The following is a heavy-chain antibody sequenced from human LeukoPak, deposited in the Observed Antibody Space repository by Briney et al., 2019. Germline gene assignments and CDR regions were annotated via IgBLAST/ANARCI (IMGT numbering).Heavy chain of an antibody. D-gene: IGHD3-22*01. CDR3: ARGADDSSGYREFDY. CDR2: IYYSGST. Sequence: SETLSLTCTVSDGSISSYYWSWIRQPPGRGLQWIGYIYYSGSTNYNPSLKSRVTISVDTSKNQFSLKLTSVTAADTAVYYCARGADDSSGYREFDYWGQGTLVSVSS. CDR1: DGSISSYY. V-gene: IGHV4-59*01. J-gene: IGHJ4*02.